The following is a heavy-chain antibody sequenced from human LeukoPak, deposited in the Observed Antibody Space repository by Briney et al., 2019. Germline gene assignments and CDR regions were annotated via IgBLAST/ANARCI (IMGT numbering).Heavy chain of an antibody. J-gene: IGHJ6*02. CDR3: ARVVPSYGSGTSYGMDV. V-gene: IGHV4-31*03. Sequence: SQTLSLTCTVSGGSTSSGGYYWSWIRQHPGKGLEWIGYIYYSGSTYYNPSLKSRVTISVDTSKNQFSLKLSSVTAADTAVYYCARVVPSYGSGTSYGMDVWGQGTTVTVSS. CDR2: IYYSGST. D-gene: IGHD3-10*01. CDR1: GGSTSSGGYY.